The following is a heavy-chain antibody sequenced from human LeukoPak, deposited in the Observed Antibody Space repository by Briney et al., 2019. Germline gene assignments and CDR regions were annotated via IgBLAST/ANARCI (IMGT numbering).Heavy chain of an antibody. CDR1: GYTFTGYY. Sequence: ASVEVSCKASGYTFTGYYMHWVRQAPGQGLEWMGWINPNSGGTNYAQKFQGRVTMTRDTSISTAYMELSRLRSDDTAVYYCARDPPVGNYMDVWGKGTTVTVSS. J-gene: IGHJ6*03. CDR3: ARDPPVGNYMDV. CDR2: INPNSGGT. V-gene: IGHV1-2*02. D-gene: IGHD7-27*01.